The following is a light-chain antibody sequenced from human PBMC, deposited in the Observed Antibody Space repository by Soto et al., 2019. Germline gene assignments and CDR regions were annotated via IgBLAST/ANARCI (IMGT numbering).Light chain of an antibody. CDR2: GAS. Sequence: EIVLTQSPGTLSLSPGEKATLSCRASQSVSSNYLAWYQQKPGQAPRPLIYGASSRAIGIPDRFSGSGSGTDFTLTISRLEPEDFAVYYCQQYGRLPWTFGQGT. CDR3: QQYGRLPWT. V-gene: IGKV3-20*01. J-gene: IGKJ1*01. CDR1: QSVSSNY.